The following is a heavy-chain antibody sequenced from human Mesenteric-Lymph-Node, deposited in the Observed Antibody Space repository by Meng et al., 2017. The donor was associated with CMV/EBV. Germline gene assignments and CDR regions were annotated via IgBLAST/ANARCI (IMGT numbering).Heavy chain of an antibody. CDR3: ARGYCNGTGGYRYFDY. V-gene: IGHV3-64*02. CDR2: IRGNGGST. D-gene: IGHD2-2*02. CDR1: GFTFSGYT. J-gene: IGHJ4*02. Sequence: GESLKISCAASGFTFSGYTMHWVRQAPGKGLEYVSAIRGNGGSTYYADSVKGRFTISRDNSKNTLYLQMGSLRPEDMAVYYCARGYCNGTGGYRYFDYWGQGTLVTVSS.